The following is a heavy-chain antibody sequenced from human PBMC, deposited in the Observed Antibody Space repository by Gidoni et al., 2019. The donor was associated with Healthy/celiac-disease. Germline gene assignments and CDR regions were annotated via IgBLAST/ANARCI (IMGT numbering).Heavy chain of an antibody. D-gene: IGHD1-26*01. CDR2: INHSGST. CDR1: GGSFSGYY. CDR3: AGRGGATWGVDY. J-gene: IGHJ4*02. Sequence: QVQLQQWGAGLLKPSETLSLTCAVYGGSFSGYYWSWIRQPPGKGLEWIGEINHSGSTNYNPSLKSRVTISVDTSKNQFSLKLSSVTAADTAVYYCAGRGGATWGVDYWGQGTLVTVSS. V-gene: IGHV4-34*01.